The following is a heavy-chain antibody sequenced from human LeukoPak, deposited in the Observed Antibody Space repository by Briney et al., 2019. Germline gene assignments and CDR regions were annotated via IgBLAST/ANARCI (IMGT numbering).Heavy chain of an antibody. CDR2: IRSKAYGGTT. D-gene: IGHD6-19*01. CDR1: GFTFGDYA. J-gene: IGHJ5*02. CDR3: TRVGYSSGWYVYWFDP. Sequence: GGPLRLSCTASGFTFGDYAMSWVRQAPGKGLEWGGFIRSKAYGGTTEYAASVKGRFTISRDDSKSIAYLQMNSLKTEDTAVYYCTRVGYSSGWYVYWFDPWGQGTLVTVSS. V-gene: IGHV3-49*04.